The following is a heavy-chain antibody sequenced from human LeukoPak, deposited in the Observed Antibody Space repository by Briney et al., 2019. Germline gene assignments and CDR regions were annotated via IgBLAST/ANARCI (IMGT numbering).Heavy chain of an antibody. CDR3: ARGGPAHAFDI. CDR1: GFSFNSYW. J-gene: IGHJ3*02. V-gene: IGHV3-74*01. CDR2: VNNDGTGT. Sequence: GGSLRLSCAASGFSFNSYWMYWVRQVPGKGLVWVARVNNDGTGTTYADSVKGRFTISRYNAKNTVYLQMKSLREEATAVYYCARGGPAHAFDIWGQGTMVTVSS.